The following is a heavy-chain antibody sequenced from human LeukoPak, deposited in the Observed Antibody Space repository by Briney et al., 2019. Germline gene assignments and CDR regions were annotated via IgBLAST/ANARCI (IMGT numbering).Heavy chain of an antibody. J-gene: IGHJ4*02. D-gene: IGHD3-22*01. CDR2: MNPSSGNA. Sequence: GASVTASCKASGYNFNNHDINWVRQATGQGLEWLGRMNPSSGNAGYAQKLQGRVTMTWDSSTNTAYLEVTALRSDDTAVYYCAKSSGDYFFDYWGQGTLVTVSS. CDR3: AKSSGDYFFDY. V-gene: IGHV1-8*01. CDR1: GYNFNNHD.